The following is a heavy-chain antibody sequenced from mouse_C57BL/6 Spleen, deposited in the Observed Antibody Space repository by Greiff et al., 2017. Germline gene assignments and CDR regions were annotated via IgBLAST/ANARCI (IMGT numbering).Heavy chain of an antibody. CDR1: GYAFSSSW. D-gene: IGHD2-2*01. J-gene: IGHJ1*03. V-gene: IGHV1-82*01. CDR3: ARGGYYGYFDV. Sequence: QVQLQQSGPELVKPGASVKISCKASGYAFSSSWMNWVKQRPGKGLEWIGRIYPGDGDTNYNGKFKGKATLTAYKSSSTAYMQLSSLTSEDSAVYFFARGGYYGYFDVWCTGTTFTVSS. CDR2: IYPGDGDT.